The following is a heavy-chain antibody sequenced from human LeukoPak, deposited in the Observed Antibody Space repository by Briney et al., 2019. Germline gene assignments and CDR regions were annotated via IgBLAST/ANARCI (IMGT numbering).Heavy chain of an antibody. Sequence: GASVKVSCKASGYTFTSYGISWVRQAPGQGLEWMGWISAYNGNTNYAQKLQGRVTMTTDTSTSTAYMELRSLRSDDTAVYYCAILTTLYNWNPLDYWGQGTLVTVSS. CDR2: ISAYNGNT. D-gene: IGHD1-20*01. V-gene: IGHV1-18*01. CDR3: AILTTLYNWNPLDY. J-gene: IGHJ4*02. CDR1: GYTFTSYG.